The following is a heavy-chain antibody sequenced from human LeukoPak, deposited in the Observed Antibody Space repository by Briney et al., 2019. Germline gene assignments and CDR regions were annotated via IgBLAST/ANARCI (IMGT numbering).Heavy chain of an antibody. D-gene: IGHD3-22*01. CDR3: ARDRADSSGYRLDY. V-gene: IGHV4-30-2*01. CDR2: IYHSGST. CDR1: GGSISSGGYS. J-gene: IGHJ4*02. Sequence: SQTLSLTCAVPGGSISSGGYSWSWIRQPPGKGLEWIGYIYHSGSTYYNPSLKSRVTISVDRSKNQFSLKLSSVTAADTAVYYCARDRADSSGYRLDYWGQGTLVTVSS.